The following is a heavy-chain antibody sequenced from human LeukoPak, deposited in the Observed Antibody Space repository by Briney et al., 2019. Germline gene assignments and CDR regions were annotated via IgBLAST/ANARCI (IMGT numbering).Heavy chain of an antibody. V-gene: IGHV3-53*01. D-gene: IGHD5-24*01. CDR3: TRDQMNY. CDR2: IFSNGDT. J-gene: IGHJ4*02. Sequence: GGSLRLSCTASEVTVSRNYMLWVRQAPGKGLEWVSLIFSNGDTHYADSVKGRFTISRDTSKHTVSLQMNSLRVEDTAMYYCTRDQMNYWGQGTLVTVSS. CDR1: EVTVSRNY.